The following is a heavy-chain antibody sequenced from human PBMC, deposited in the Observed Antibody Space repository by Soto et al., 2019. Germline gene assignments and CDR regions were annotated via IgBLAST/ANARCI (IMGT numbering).Heavy chain of an antibody. CDR2: IYYSGST. D-gene: IGHD2-15*01. CDR1: GGSISSYY. J-gene: IGHJ6*03. Sequence: SETLSLTCTVSGGSISSYYWSWIRQPPGKGLEWIGYIYYSGSTNYNPSLKSRVTISVDTSKNQFSLRLSSVTAADTAVYYCARRMLYEMAADYYYYMDVWGKGTTVTVSS. V-gene: IGHV4-59*01. CDR3: ARRMLYEMAADYYYYMDV.